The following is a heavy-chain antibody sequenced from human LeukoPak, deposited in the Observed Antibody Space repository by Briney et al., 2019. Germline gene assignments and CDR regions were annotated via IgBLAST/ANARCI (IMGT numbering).Heavy chain of an antibody. CDR2: INHSGST. J-gene: IGHJ6*03. Sequence: SETLSLTCAVYGGSFSGYYWSWIRQPPGKGLEWIGEINHSGSTNYNPSLKSRVTISVDTSKNQFSLKLSSVTAADTAVYYCARDLRASVAGTDYYYMDVWGKGTTVTVSS. V-gene: IGHV4-34*01. CDR3: ARDLRASVAGTDYYYMDV. D-gene: IGHD6-19*01. CDR1: GGSFSGYY.